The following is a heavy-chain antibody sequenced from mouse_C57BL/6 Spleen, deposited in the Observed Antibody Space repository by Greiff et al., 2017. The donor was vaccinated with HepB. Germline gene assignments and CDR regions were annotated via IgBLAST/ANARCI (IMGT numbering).Heavy chain of an antibody. Sequence: QVQLQQSGAELVRPGSSVKLSCKASGYTFTSYWMDWVKQRPGQGLEWIGNIYPSDSETHYNQKFKDKATLTVDKSSSTAYMQLSSLTSEDSAVYYCARRDYYAMDYWGQGTSVTVSS. J-gene: IGHJ4*01. V-gene: IGHV1-61*01. CDR3: ARRDYYAMDY. CDR2: IYPSDSET. CDR1: GYTFTSYW.